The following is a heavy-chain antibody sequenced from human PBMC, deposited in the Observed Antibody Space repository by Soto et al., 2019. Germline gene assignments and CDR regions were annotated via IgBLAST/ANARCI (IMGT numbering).Heavy chain of an antibody. D-gene: IGHD3-3*01. CDR3: AALPTYYDFWSGYRDFDY. J-gene: IGHJ4*02. Sequence: KVSCKASGGPFSSYAISWVRQAPGQGLEWMGGIIPIFGTANYAQKFQGRVTITADKSTSTAYMELSSLRSEDPAVYYCAALPTYYDFWSGYRDFDYWGQGTLVTVSS. V-gene: IGHV1-69*06. CDR1: GGPFSSYA. CDR2: IIPIFGTA.